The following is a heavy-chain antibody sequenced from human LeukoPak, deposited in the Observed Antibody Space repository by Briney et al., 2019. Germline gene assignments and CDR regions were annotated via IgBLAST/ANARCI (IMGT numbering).Heavy chain of an antibody. V-gene: IGHV1-18*01. CDR3: AGELDLSGYDYLDRYYYYYYMDV. J-gene: IGHJ6*03. CDR1: GYIFTNYA. CDR2: ISTYNGNT. Sequence: ASVKVSCKASGYIFTNYAISWVRQAPGQGLEWMGWISTYNGNTKNAQKLQGRVTMTTDTSTSTAYMELRSLRSDDTAVYYCAGELDLSGYDYLDRYYYYYYMDVWGKGTTVTVSS. D-gene: IGHD5-12*01.